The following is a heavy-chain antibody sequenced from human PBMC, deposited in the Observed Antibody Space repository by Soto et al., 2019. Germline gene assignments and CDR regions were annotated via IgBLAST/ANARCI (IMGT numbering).Heavy chain of an antibody. CDR1: GYSFASYA. CDR2: INAGNGNT. Sequence: ASVKVSCKASGYSFASYAMHWVRQAPGQRLEWMGWINAGNGNTKYSQKFQGRVTITRDTSASTAYMELSRLRSDDTAVYYCARDYYDILTGPDSNAYDIWGQGTMVTVSS. J-gene: IGHJ3*02. D-gene: IGHD3-9*01. CDR3: ARDYYDILTGPDSNAYDI. V-gene: IGHV1-3*01.